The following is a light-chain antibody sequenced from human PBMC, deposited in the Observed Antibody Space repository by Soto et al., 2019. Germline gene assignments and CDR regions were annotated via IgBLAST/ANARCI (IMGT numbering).Light chain of an antibody. CDR1: QTISSW. V-gene: IGKV1-5*03. Sequence: EIPMTQSPSTLSGSVGDRVTITCRASQTISSWLAWYQQKPGKAPKLLIYKASTLKSGVPSRFSGSGSGTEFTLTISSLQPDDFATYYYQPYNSYSEAFGQGTKVDLK. CDR3: QPYNSYSEA. CDR2: KAS. J-gene: IGKJ1*01.